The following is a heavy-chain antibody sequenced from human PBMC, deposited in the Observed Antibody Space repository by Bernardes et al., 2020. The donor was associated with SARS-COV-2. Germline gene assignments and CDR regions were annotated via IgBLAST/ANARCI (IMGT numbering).Heavy chain of an antibody. Sequence: SETLSLTCTVSGGSISSSSYYWGWLLQPPGKGLEWIGSIYYSGSTYYNPSLKSRVTISVDTSKNQFSLKLSSVTAADTAVYYCASSGYDPRDYYYYGMDVWGQGTTVTVSS. J-gene: IGHJ6*02. V-gene: IGHV4-39*01. CDR3: ASSGYDPRDYYYYGMDV. CDR2: IYYSGST. CDR1: GGSISSSSYY. D-gene: IGHD5-12*01.